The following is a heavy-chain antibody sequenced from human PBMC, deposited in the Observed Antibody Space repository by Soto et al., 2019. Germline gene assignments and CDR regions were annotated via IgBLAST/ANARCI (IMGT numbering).Heavy chain of an antibody. CDR2: LNAYNGNT. CDR3: ARDPVAGTYFDY. D-gene: IGHD6-19*01. CDR1: GYTFTSYG. J-gene: IGHJ4*02. V-gene: IGHV1-18*01. Sequence: QVQLVQSGAEVKKPGASVKVSCKASGYTFTSYGISWVRQAPGQGLEWMGWLNAYNGNTNYAQKPQGRVTMTTDTSTSTTYMELRSLRSDDTAVFYCARDPVAGTYFDYWGQGTLVTVSS.